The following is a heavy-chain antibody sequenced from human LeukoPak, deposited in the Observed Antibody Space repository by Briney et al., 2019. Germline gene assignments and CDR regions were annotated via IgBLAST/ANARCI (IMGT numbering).Heavy chain of an antibody. CDR3: ARGLKLGFRSPFDY. CDR1: GGSFSGYY. Sequence: SETLSLTCAVYGGSFSGYYWSWIRQPPGKGLEWIGEINHSGSTNYNPSLKSRVTISVDTSKNQFSLKLSSVTAADTAVYYCARGLKLGFRSPFDYWGQGTLVTVSS. V-gene: IGHV4-34*01. D-gene: IGHD7-27*01. J-gene: IGHJ4*02. CDR2: INHSGST.